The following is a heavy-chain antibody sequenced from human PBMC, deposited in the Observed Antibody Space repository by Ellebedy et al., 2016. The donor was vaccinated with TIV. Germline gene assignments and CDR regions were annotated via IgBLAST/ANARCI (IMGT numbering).Heavy chain of an antibody. Sequence: GESLKISCAASGFTFSSYGKPCVRQAPGKGPEWVGRSRNKAKSYTTDYAASVKGRFTISRDDSKNALYLQMNSLKTEDTAIYYCARDTTSDYWGQGALGTVSS. CDR1: GFTFSSYG. V-gene: IGHV3-72*01. CDR2: SRNKAKSYTT. J-gene: IGHJ4*02. CDR3: ARDTTSDY. D-gene: IGHD1-1*01.